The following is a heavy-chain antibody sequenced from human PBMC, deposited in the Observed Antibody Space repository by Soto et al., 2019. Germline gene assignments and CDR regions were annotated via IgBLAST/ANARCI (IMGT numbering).Heavy chain of an antibody. Sequence: PGESLRLSCAAYGFTFSSYEMNWVRQAPGQGLEWVSYISSSGSTIYYADSVKGRFTISRDNAKNSLYLQMNSLRAEDTAVYYYATIYSGYEKSVAVWGQGTTVTVSS. CDR2: ISSSGSTI. CDR1: GFTFSSYE. J-gene: IGHJ6*02. D-gene: IGHD5-12*01. V-gene: IGHV3-48*03. CDR3: ATIYSGYEKSVAV.